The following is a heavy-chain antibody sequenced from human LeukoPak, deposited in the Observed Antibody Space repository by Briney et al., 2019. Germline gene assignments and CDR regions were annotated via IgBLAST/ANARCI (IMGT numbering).Heavy chain of an antibody. CDR2: IYISGST. CDR1: GGSISSYY. CDR3: ARVRGNIVVVVAAPYYFDY. D-gene: IGHD2-15*01. V-gene: IGHV4-4*07. Sequence: SETLSLTCTVSGGSISSYYWSWIRQPAGKGLEWIGRIYISGSTNYNPSLKSRVTMSVDTSKNQFSLKLSSVTAADTAVYYCARVRGNIVVVVAAPYYFDYWGQGTLVTVSS. J-gene: IGHJ4*02.